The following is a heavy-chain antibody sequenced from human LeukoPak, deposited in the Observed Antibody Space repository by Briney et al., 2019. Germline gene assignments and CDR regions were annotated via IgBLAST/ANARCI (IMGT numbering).Heavy chain of an antibody. Sequence: SETLSLTCTVSGGSISSYFWSWVRQSPGKGLEWIGFMHHSGSANSNPSLKSRVTISVDTSKNQFSLKLSSVTAADTAVYYCARFDYDILTGYYYYYYMDVWGKGTTVTVSS. CDR1: GGSISSYF. V-gene: IGHV4-59*08. D-gene: IGHD3-9*01. CDR3: ARFDYDILTGYYYYYYMDV. J-gene: IGHJ6*03. CDR2: MHHSGSA.